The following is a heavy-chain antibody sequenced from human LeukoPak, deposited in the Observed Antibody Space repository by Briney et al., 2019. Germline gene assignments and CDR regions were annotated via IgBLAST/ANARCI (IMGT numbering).Heavy chain of an antibody. CDR2: MNPNSGNT. Sequence: ASVKVSCKASGYTFTSYDINWVRQATGQGLEWMGWMNPNSGNTGYAQKFQGRVTMTRNTSISTAYMELSSLRSEDTAVYYCAREVLGYCSGGSCRENNWFDPWGQGTLVTVSS. CDR3: AREVLGYCSGGSCRENNWFDP. CDR1: GYTFTSYD. V-gene: IGHV1-8*01. D-gene: IGHD2-15*01. J-gene: IGHJ5*02.